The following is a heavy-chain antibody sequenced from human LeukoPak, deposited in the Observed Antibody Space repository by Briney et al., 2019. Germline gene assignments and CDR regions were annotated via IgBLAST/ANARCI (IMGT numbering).Heavy chain of an antibody. D-gene: IGHD1-26*01. Sequence: GESLKISCKGSGYIFTNYWIGWVRQMPGKGLEWMGIIYPGDSDTRYSPSFQGQVTVSADKSISTAYLHWSSLKASDTAMYYCARGGNYYPSPYEYWGQGTLVTVSS. CDR3: ARGGNYYPSPYEY. J-gene: IGHJ4*02. CDR1: GYIFTNYW. CDR2: IYPGDSDT. V-gene: IGHV5-51*01.